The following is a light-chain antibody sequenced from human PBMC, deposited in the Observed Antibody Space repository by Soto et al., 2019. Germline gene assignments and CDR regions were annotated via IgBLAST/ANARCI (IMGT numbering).Light chain of an antibody. V-gene: IGKV1-5*03. Sequence: DIQMTQSPSTLSASVGDRVTITCRASQSITSWLAWYQQKPGKAPKLLIHKASSLESGVPSRFSGSGSGTDFTLTISRLEPEDFAVYYCQQYHSSPRTFGQGTKVDIK. CDR1: QSITSW. J-gene: IGKJ1*01. CDR2: KAS. CDR3: QQYHSSPRT.